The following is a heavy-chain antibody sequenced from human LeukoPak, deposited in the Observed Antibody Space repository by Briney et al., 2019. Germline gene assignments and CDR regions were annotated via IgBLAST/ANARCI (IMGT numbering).Heavy chain of an antibody. V-gene: IGHV3-11*01. CDR3: ARSAWLVRDSGFDP. J-gene: IGHJ5*02. CDR2: ISSSGSTI. D-gene: IGHD6-19*01. Sequence: GGSLRLSCAASGFTSSDYYMSWIRQAPGKGLEWVSYISSSGSTIYYADSVKGRFTISRDNAKNSLYLQMNSLRAEDTAVYYCARSAWLVRDSGFDPWGQGTLVTVSS. CDR1: GFTSSDYY.